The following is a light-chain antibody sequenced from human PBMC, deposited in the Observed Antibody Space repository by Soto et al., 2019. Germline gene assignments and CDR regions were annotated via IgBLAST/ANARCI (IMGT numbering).Light chain of an antibody. CDR1: QSVSSY. CDR3: QQRSNWPPMLT. CDR2: DAS. J-gene: IGKJ4*01. V-gene: IGKV3-11*01. Sequence: EIVLTQSPATLSLSPGERATLSCRASQSVSSYLACYQQKPGQAPRLLIYDASHRATGIQARFSGSGSGTDFTLTISSLEPEDFAVYYCQQRSNWPPMLTFGGGTQVEIK.